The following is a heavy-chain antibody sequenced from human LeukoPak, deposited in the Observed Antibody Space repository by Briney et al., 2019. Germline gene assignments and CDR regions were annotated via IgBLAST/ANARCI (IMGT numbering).Heavy chain of an antibody. Sequence: ASVKVSCKASGGTVSSYAISWARQAPGQGLEWMGGIIPIFGTANYAQKFQGRVTITADESTSTAYMELSSLRSEDTAVYYCASDAVGGSSTTPDYYYGMDVWGKGTTVTVSS. CDR1: GGTVSSYA. J-gene: IGHJ6*04. CDR3: ASDAVGGSSTTPDYYYGMDV. D-gene: IGHD2-2*01. V-gene: IGHV1-69*13. CDR2: IIPIFGTA.